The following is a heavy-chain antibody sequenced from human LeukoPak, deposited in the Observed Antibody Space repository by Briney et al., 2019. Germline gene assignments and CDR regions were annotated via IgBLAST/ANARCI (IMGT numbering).Heavy chain of an antibody. D-gene: IGHD2-2*02. CDR2: ITSSSYI. CDR1: GFTFSSYA. V-gene: IGHV3-21*01. J-gene: IGHJ6*02. CDR3: ARDRELRYCSSTSCYNYFGMDV. Sequence: GGSLRLSCAASGFTFSSYAMSWVRQAPGKGLEWVSSITSSSYIYYADSVKGRFTISRDNAKNSMYLQMNSLRGEDTALYYCARDRELRYCSSTSCYNYFGMDVWGQGTTVTVSS.